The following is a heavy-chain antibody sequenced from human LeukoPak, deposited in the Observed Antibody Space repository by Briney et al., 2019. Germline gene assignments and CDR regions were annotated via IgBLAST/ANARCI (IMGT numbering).Heavy chain of an antibody. J-gene: IGHJ4*02. V-gene: IGHV4-59*02. CDR2: ISNSGSP. CDR1: SASVSSYY. Sequence: SETLSLTCTVSSASVSSYYWSWVRQPPGGGLEWIGDISNSGSPSYNPSFKSRVTFSADTSKNHLSLKLNSVTPADTAVYFCARGGAGPLRDWGQGTLVTVSS. CDR3: ARGGAGPLRD. D-gene: IGHD3-16*01.